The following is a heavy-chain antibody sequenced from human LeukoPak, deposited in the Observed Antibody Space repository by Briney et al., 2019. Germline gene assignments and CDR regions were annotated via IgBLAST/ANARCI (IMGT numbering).Heavy chain of an antibody. CDR2: IYYSGST. V-gene: IGHV4-59*08. J-gene: IGHJ4*02. D-gene: IGHD4-17*01. Sequence: SETLSLTCTVSGGSISSYYWSWIRQPPGKGLEWIGYIYYSGSTNYSPSLKSRVTISVDTSKNQFSLKLSSVTAADTAVYYCARHVSYDYGDYGHFDYWGQGTLVTVSS. CDR3: ARHVSYDYGDYGHFDY. CDR1: GGSISSYY.